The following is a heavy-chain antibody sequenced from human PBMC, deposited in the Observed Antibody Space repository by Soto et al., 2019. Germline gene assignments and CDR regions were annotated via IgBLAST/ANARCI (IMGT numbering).Heavy chain of an antibody. CDR3: ARAFDYEEGTDY. J-gene: IGHJ4*02. V-gene: IGHV4-61*01. CDR1: GGSVSSGSYY. D-gene: IGHD4-17*01. CDR2: VYYSGST. Sequence: LSLTCTVSGGSVSSGSYYWSWIRQPPGKGLEGMGYVYYSGSTNYNPSLKSRVTISVDTSKNQFSLKLSSVTAADTAVYYCARAFDYEEGTDYWGQGTLVTVSS.